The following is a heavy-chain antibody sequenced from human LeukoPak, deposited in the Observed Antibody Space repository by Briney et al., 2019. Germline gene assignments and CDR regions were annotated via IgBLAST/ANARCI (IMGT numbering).Heavy chain of an antibody. CDR3: ARGEHHSELRSD. V-gene: IGHV3-66*01. CDR2: IYSGGST. D-gene: IGHD1-7*01. CDR1: GFTVSSNY. Sequence: GVSLRLSCAASGFTVSSNYMSWVRQAPGKGREGVSVIYSGGSTYYAGSVKGRFTISRDNSKNTLYLQMNSLRAEDTAVYYCARGEHHSELRSDWGQGTLVTVSS. J-gene: IGHJ1*01.